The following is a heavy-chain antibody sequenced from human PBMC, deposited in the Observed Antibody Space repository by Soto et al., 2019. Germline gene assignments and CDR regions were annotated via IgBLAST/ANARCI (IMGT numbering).Heavy chain of an antibody. Sequence: QITLKESGHTLVKHTQTLTLTCSLSGFSLTTYGVGVGWVRQPPGKALEWLAFTYWDDDNRYNPSLKSRLSTTKNTSKNQVVLTISNMDPADTATCFCAHGVALISTWNFGAFDFWGQGTLVTV. CDR3: AHGVALISTWNFGAFDF. D-gene: IGHD2-21*01. CDR2: TYWDDDN. J-gene: IGHJ3*01. CDR1: GFSLTTYGVG. V-gene: IGHV2-5*02.